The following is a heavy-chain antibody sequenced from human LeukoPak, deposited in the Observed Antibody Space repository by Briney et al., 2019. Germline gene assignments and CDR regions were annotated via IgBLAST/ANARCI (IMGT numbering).Heavy chain of an antibody. CDR2: ISGSGDST. D-gene: IGHD3-3*01. Sequence: GGSLRLSCAASGFTFSNYAMNWVRQAPGEGLEWVSGISGSGDSTFLADSVKGRFTISRDNSKNTVYLQMDSLRAEDTALYYCAKGASEWFTTPSAFFHYWGQGTLVTVSS. CDR1: GFTFSNYA. J-gene: IGHJ4*02. V-gene: IGHV3-23*01. CDR3: AKGASEWFTTPSAFFHY.